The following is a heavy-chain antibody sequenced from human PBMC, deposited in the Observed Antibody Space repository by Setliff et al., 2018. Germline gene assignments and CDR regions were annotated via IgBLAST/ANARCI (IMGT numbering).Heavy chain of an antibody. D-gene: IGHD5-18*01. CDR3: ASGHRYGYLFEY. Sequence: GGSLRLSCAASGFTFSSYWMSWVRQAPGKGLEWVANIKRDGREIYYVDSVKGRFTISRDNAKNSLYLQMNSLRAEDTAVYYCASGHRYGYLFEYWEQGTLVTVSS. J-gene: IGHJ4*02. V-gene: IGHV3-7*03. CDR2: IKRDGREI. CDR1: GFTFSSYW.